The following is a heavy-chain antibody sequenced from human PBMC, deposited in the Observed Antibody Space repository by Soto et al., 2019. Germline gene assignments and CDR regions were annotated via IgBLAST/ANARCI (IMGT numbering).Heavy chain of an antibody. CDR2: IYHGGTT. Sequence: PSLTCTVSGYSIISGSYWAWIRQPPGTGPEWFASIYHGGTTFYNPSLKSRITISVDTANNQFPLKLTSVTAADTAVYYCARVHVVGGAGSTFDYWGHGTLVTVSS. CDR1: GYSIISGSY. D-gene: IGHD2-15*01. J-gene: IGHJ4*01. CDR3: ARVHVVGGAGSTFDY. V-gene: IGHV4-38-2*02.